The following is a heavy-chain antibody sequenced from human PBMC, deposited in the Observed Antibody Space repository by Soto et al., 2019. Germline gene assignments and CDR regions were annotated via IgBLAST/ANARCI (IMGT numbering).Heavy chain of an antibody. CDR2: ISAGGSDT. CDR3: ASXPIWCGSSSCYTEGFDS. D-gene: IGHD2-2*01. CDR1: GFVFSYYA. V-gene: IGHV3-23*01. Sequence: GGSLRLSCVASGFVFSYYAMSWVRQAPGKGLEWVSAISAGGSDTYYADSVKGRFTVSRVNSESTLYLQMNTLRAEDTAIYYCASXPIWCGSSSCYTEGFDSWGQGTLVTVSS. J-gene: IGHJ4*02.